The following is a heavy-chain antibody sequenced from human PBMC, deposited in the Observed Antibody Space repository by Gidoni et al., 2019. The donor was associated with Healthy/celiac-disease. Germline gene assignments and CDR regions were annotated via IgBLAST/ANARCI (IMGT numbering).Heavy chain of an antibody. V-gene: IGHV3-33*01. J-gene: IGHJ3*02. D-gene: IGHD2-21*01. CDR2: IWYDGSNK. CDR3: AREGVEMAITVAFDI. CDR1: GFTFSSYG. Sequence: QVQLVESGGGVVQPGRSLRLSCAASGFTFSSYGMHWVRQAPGKGLEWVAVIWYDGSNKYYADSVKGRFTISRDNSKNTLYLQMNSLRAEDTAVYYCAREGVEMAITVAFDIWGQGTMVTVSS.